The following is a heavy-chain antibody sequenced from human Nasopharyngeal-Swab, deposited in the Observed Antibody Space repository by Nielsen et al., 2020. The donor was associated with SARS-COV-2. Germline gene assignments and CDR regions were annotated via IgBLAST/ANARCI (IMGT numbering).Heavy chain of an antibody. Sequence: WIRQPPGKGLEWVSSISSSSTYIYYADSVKGRFTVSRDNAKNSLYLQMSSLRTEGAAVYYCARSPYYDSWGGYYTRFDYWGRGTLVTVSS. CDR3: ARSPYYDSWGGYYTRFDY. D-gene: IGHD3-3*01. J-gene: IGHJ4*02. CDR2: ISSSSTYI. V-gene: IGHV3-21*01.